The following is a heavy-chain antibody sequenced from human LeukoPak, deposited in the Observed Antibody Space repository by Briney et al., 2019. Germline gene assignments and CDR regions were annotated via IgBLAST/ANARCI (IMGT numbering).Heavy chain of an antibody. Sequence: PGGSLRLSCAASGFTFSDYYMSWMRWAPGKGLEWLAFISPTGYTNYAESLKGRFTISRDNAKNSLSLQMNSLGDDDTAFYFCARGRGYYDSWGQGILVTVSS. J-gene: IGHJ4*02. V-gene: IGHV3-11*05. CDR2: ISPTGYT. CDR1: GFTFSDYY. CDR3: ARGRGYYDS.